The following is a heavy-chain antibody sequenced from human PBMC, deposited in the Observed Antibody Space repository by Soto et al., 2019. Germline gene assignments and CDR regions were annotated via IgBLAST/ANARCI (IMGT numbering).Heavy chain of an antibody. Sequence: EVKVVESGGGLVQPGGSLRLSCAASGFTFTTYWMHWVRQVPGKGLVWVSRIKGDGSSLSYADSVKGRFTISRDNVENTVYLQMGSLRADDTAVYYCARGLKNYYGVDVWGQGTTVTVS. V-gene: IGHV3-74*01. J-gene: IGHJ6*02. CDR2: IKGDGSSL. CDR3: ARGLKNYYGVDV. CDR1: GFTFTTYW.